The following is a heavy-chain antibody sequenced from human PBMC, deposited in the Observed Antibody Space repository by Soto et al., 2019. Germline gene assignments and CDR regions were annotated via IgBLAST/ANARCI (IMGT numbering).Heavy chain of an antibody. CDR3: AQTRHDYGDMYYFDY. Sequence: SGPTLVNPTQTLTLTCTFSGFSLSTSGVGVGWIRQPPGKALEWLAHIFSNDEKSYSTSLKSRLTISKDTSKSQVVLTMTNMDPVDAATYYCAQTRHDYGDMYYFDYWGQGTLVTVSS. J-gene: IGHJ4*02. V-gene: IGHV2-26*01. CDR1: GFSLSTSGVG. CDR2: IFSNDEK. D-gene: IGHD4-17*01.